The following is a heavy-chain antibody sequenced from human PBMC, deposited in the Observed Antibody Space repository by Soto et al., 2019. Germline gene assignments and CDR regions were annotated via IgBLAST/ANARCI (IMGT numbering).Heavy chain of an antibody. D-gene: IGHD1-26*01. CDR2: IYHSGST. CDR3: ARVSGSYYYGMDV. J-gene: IGHJ6*02. Sequence: QVQLQESGPGLVKPSGTLSLTCAVSGGSISSSNWWSWVRQPPGKGLEWIGEIYHSGSTNHNPSLKSRVTISVDKSKNHFSLRLSSVTAADTAVYYCARVSGSYYYGMDVWGQGTTVTVSS. V-gene: IGHV4-4*02. CDR1: GGSISSSNW.